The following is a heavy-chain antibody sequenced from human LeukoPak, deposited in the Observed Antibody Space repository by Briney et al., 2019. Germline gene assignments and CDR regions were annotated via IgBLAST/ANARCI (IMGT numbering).Heavy chain of an antibody. D-gene: IGHD6-19*01. J-gene: IGHJ4*02. Sequence: PGRSLRLSCAASGFTFSSYAMHWVRQAPGKGLEWVAVISYDGSNKYYADSVKGRFTISRDNSKNTLYLQMNSLRAEDTAVYYCARDGGWYVDYWGQGTLVTVSS. CDR2: ISYDGSNK. CDR1: GFTFSSYA. CDR3: ARDGGWYVDY. V-gene: IGHV3-30*14.